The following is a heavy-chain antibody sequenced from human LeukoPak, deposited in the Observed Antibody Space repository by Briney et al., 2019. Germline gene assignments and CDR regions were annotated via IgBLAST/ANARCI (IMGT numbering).Heavy chain of an antibody. V-gene: IGHV3-21*01. J-gene: IGHJ4*02. CDR3: ARAGGRWLQSYFDY. D-gene: IGHD5-24*01. Sequence: GGSLRLSCAASGFTFSSYSMNWVRQAPGKGLEWVSSISSSSSYIYYADSVKGRFTISRDNAKNSLYPQVNSLRAEDTAVYYCARAGGRWLQSYFDYWGQGTLVTVSS. CDR2: ISSSSSYI. CDR1: GFTFSSYS.